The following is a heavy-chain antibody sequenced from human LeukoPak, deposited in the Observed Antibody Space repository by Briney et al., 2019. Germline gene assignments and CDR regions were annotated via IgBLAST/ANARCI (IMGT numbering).Heavy chain of an antibody. CDR2: IYYSGST. D-gene: IGHD3-22*01. Sequence: SQTLSLTCAVSGGSISSGGYSWSWIRQPPGKGLEWIGYIYYSGSTYYNPSLKSRVTISVDTSKNQFSLKLSSVTAADTAVYYCARYYYDSSGYYYKFDYWGQGTLVTVSS. CDR1: GGSISSGGYS. CDR3: ARYYYDSSGYYYKFDY. V-gene: IGHV4-30-4*07. J-gene: IGHJ4*02.